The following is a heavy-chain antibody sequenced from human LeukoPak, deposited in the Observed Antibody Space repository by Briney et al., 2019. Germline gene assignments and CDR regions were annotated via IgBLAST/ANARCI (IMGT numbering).Heavy chain of an antibody. CDR1: GFTFSSYS. D-gene: IGHD2/OR15-2a*01. V-gene: IGHV3-21*01. CDR3: ARDFLRITAKFDY. Sequence: GGSLRLSCAASGFTFSSYSMNWVRQAPGKGLEWVSSISSSNGYIYYADSVKGRFTISRDNAKNSLYLQMNSLRAEDTAVYYCARDFLRITAKFDYWGQGTLVAVSS. J-gene: IGHJ4*02. CDR2: ISSSNGYI.